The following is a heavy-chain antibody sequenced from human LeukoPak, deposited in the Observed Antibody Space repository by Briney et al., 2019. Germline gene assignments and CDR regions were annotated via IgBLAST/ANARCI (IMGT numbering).Heavy chain of an antibody. Sequence: GRSLRLSCATSGFTFSSYGMHWVRQAPGKGLEWVAVISYDGSNKYYADSVKGRFTISRDTSMNTLYLQMNSLRAEDTAVYYCAKPPYCSGGSCLVPRDWGQGTLVTVSS. V-gene: IGHV3-30*18. CDR1: GFTFSSYG. J-gene: IGHJ1*01. CDR2: ISYDGSNK. D-gene: IGHD2-15*01. CDR3: AKPPYCSGGSCLVPRD.